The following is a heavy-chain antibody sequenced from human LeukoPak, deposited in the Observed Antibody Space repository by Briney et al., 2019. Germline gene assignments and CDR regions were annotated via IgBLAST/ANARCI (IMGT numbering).Heavy chain of an antibody. J-gene: IGHJ4*02. CDR3: AKDRQQLARTEYYFDY. D-gene: IGHD6-13*01. CDR2: ISGSGGST. V-gene: IGHV3-23*01. CDR1: GFTFSSYA. Sequence: HPGGSLRLSCAASGFTFSSYAMSWVRQAPGKGLEWVSAISGSGGSTYYADSVKGRFTISRDNSKNTLYLQMNSLRAEDTAVYYCAKDRQQLARTEYYFDYWGQGTLVTVSS.